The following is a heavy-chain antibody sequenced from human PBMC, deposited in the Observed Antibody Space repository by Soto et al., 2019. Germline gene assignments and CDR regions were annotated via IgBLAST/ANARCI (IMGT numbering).Heavy chain of an antibody. CDR3: AGGFGSGHYDY. J-gene: IGHJ4*02. D-gene: IGHD3-10*01. CDR1: GVPISSSSW. CDR2: IYHSGST. V-gene: IGHV4-4*02. Sequence: QVQLQQSGQGLVKPSGTLSLTCDVSGVPISSSSWWSWVRQPPGKGLEWVGEIYHSGSTNYNPSPKXRXPXSXHKSKNQFSLRLTSVTAADTAISYCAGGFGSGHYDYWGQGSLVTVSS.